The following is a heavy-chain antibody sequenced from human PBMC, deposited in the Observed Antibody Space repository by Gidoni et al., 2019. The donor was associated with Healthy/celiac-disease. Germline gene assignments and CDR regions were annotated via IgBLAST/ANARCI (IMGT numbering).Heavy chain of an antibody. V-gene: IGHV4-31*03. J-gene: IGHJ6*02. CDR2: IYYSGST. CDR3: AREVGGEWTTVTPGYYGMDV. Sequence: QVQLQESGPGLVKPSQTLSLTCTFSGGSIRSGGYSWSWIRQHPGKGLEWIGYIYYSGSTYYNPSLKSRVTISVDTSKNQFSLKLSSVTAADTAVYYCAREVGGEWTTVTPGYYGMDVWGQGTTVTVSS. CDR1: GGSIRSGGYS. D-gene: IGHD4-17*01.